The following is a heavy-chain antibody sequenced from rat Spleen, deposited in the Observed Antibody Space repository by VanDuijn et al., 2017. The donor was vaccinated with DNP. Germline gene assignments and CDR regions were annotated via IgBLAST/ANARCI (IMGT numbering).Heavy chain of an antibody. CDR3: TAELGGY. CDR1: GFTFSDYY. CDR2: ISYDGGNT. J-gene: IGHJ2*01. V-gene: IGHV5-20*01. D-gene: IGHD5-1*01. Sequence: EVQLVESGGGLVQPGRSLKLSCAASGFTFSDYYMAWVRQAPTKGLEWVASISYDGGNTYYRDSVKGRFTISRDNARSSLYLQMDSLRSEDTATYYCTAELGGYWGQGVMVTVSS.